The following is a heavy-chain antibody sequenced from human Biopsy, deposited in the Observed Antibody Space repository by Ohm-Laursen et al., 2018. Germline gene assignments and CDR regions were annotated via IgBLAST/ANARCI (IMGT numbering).Heavy chain of an antibody. Sequence: ASVKVSCKTSGYTFISYGISWVRQAPGQGLEWMGGIIPMFGTANYAQMFQGRVTISADESTSTSYMELSSLTTDDTAIYYCARVPAYPSIDGYYGLDLWGQGTTVIVSS. V-gene: IGHV1-69*13. CDR3: ARVPAYPSIDGYYGLDL. D-gene: IGHD3-9*01. CDR2: IIPMFGTA. CDR1: GYTFISYG. J-gene: IGHJ6*02.